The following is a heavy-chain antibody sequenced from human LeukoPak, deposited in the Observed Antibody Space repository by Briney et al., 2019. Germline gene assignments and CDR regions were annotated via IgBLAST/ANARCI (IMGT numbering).Heavy chain of an antibody. CDR3: TTELSDY. CDR2: IKSKADGGTT. J-gene: IGHJ4*02. CDR1: GFTFSTYC. V-gene: IGHV3-15*01. Sequence: GGSLRLSCAASGFTFSTYCMSWVRQAPGKGLEWVGRIKSKADGGTTDYAALVKGRFTISKDDSKNTLYLQMNSLKTEDTGVYYCTTELSDYWGQGTLVTVSS.